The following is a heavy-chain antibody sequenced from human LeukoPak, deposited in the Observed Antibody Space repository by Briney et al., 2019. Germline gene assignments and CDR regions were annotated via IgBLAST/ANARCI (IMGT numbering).Heavy chain of an antibody. CDR1: GGTFSSYA. Sequence: SVKVSCKASGGTFSSYAISWVRQAPGQGLEWMGRIIPILGIANYAQKFQGRVTITADKSTSTAYMELSSLRSEDTAVYYCARDSNRDLPDYWGQGTLVTVSS. J-gene: IGHJ4*02. V-gene: IGHV1-69*04. CDR2: IIPILGIA. CDR3: ARDSNRDLPDY.